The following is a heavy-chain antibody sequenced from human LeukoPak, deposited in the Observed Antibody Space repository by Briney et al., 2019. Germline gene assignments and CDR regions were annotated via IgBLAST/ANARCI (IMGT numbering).Heavy chain of an antibody. CDR2: ISSSGSTI. V-gene: IGHV3-48*04. Sequence: GGSLRLSCAASGFTFSSYSMNWVRQAPGKGLEWVSYISSSGSTIYYADSVKGRFTISRDNAKNSLYLQMNSLRAEDTAVYYCARGGEGGTDAFDIWGQGTMVTVSS. D-gene: IGHD2-15*01. J-gene: IGHJ3*02. CDR3: ARGGEGGTDAFDI. CDR1: GFTFSSYS.